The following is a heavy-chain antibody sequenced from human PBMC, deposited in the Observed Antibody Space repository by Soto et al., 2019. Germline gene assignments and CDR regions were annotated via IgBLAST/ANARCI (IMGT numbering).Heavy chain of an antibody. V-gene: IGHV4-34*01. J-gene: IGHJ5*02. D-gene: IGHD3-3*01. Sequence: SETLSLTCAVYGGSFSGYYWSWIRQPPGKGLEWIGEINHSGSTNYNPSLKSRVTISVDTSKNQFSLKLSSVTAADTAVYYCARGGGYYDFWSGYPDNWFDPWGQGTLVTVSS. CDR3: ARGGGYYDFWSGYPDNWFDP. CDR1: GGSFSGYY. CDR2: INHSGST.